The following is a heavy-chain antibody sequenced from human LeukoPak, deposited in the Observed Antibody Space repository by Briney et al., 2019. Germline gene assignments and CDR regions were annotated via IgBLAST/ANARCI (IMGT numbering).Heavy chain of an antibody. CDR1: GVSISAYY. Sequence: PSETLSLTCSVSGVSISAYYWSWIRQPAGKGLEWVGRIYPGESIYASENTNYNPSLKSRVSMSGDTSKNQVSLKLRSVTAADTAVYYCARDPTTVTTIFDSWGQGTLVTVSS. CDR2: IYPGESIYASENT. CDR3: ARDPTTVTTIFDS. D-gene: IGHD4-17*01. V-gene: IGHV4-4*07. J-gene: IGHJ4*02.